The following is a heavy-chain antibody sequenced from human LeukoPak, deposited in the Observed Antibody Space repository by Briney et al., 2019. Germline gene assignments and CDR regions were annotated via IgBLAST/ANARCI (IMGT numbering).Heavy chain of an antibody. CDR1: GGSISSGSYY. CDR3: ARDGDLPGAFDI. Sequence: PSETLSLTCTVSGGSISSGSYYWSWIRQPAGKGLEWIGRIYTSGSTNYNPSLKSRVTISVDTSKNQFSLKLSSVTAADTAVYYCARDGDLPGAFDIWGQGTMVTVSS. CDR2: IYTSGST. V-gene: IGHV4-61*02. J-gene: IGHJ3*02. D-gene: IGHD7-27*01.